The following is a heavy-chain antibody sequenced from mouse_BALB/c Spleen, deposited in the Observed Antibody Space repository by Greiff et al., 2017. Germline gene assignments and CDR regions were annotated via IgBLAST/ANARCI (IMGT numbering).Heavy chain of an antibody. CDR3: AREYGNYYFDY. D-gene: IGHD2-10*02. CDR1: GFTFSDYY. Sequence: EVQRVESGGGLVKPGGSLKLSCAASGFTFSDYYMYWVRQTPEKRLEWVATISDGGSYTYYPDSVKGRFTISRDNAKNNLYLQMSSLKSEDTAMYYCAREYGNYYFDYWGQGTTLTVSS. J-gene: IGHJ2*01. CDR2: ISDGGSYT. V-gene: IGHV5-4*02.